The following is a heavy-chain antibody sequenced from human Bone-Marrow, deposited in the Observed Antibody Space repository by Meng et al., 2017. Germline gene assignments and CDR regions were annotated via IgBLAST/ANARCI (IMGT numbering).Heavy chain of an antibody. CDR2: ISSSGSTI. V-gene: IGHV3-48*03. CDR1: GFTFSSYE. Sequence: LSLTCAASGFTFSSYEMNWVRQAPGKGLEWVSYISSSGSTIYYADSVKGRFTISRDNAKNSLYLQMNSLRAEDTAVYYCARESIRRLYYGMDVWGQGTTVTVSS. CDR3: ARESIRRLYYGMDV. D-gene: IGHD6-25*01. J-gene: IGHJ6*02.